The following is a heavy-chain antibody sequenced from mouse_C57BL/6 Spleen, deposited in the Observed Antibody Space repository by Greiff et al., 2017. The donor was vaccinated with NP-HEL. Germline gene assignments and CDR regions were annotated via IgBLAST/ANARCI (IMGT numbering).Heavy chain of an antibody. CDR3: ARCLYGYWYFDV. V-gene: IGHV1-55*01. D-gene: IGHD1-1*02. CDR1: GYTFTSYW. Sequence: QVQLQQPGAELVKPGASVKMSCKASGYTFTSYWITWVKQRPGQGLEWIGDIYPGSGSTNYNEKFKSKATLTVDTSSSTAYMQLSSLTSEDSAVYYCARCLYGYWYFDVWGTGTTVTVSS. CDR2: IYPGSGST. J-gene: IGHJ1*03.